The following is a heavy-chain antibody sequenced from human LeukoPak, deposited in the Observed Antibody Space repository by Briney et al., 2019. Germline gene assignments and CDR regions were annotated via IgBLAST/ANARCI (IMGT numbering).Heavy chain of an antibody. V-gene: IGHV4-34*01. D-gene: IGHD3-9*01. Sequence: RSATLSLTCAVSCRAFSVYSWNWTRHPPGKGLEWIGEIYRNGSTTYNPSLKSRVPMSIDPSKNQFCLNLRSVTAADSAIYFCTRGIDSVYWGQGALVSVSS. CDR2: IYRNGST. J-gene: IGHJ4*02. CDR3: TRGIDSVY. CDR1: CRAFSVYS.